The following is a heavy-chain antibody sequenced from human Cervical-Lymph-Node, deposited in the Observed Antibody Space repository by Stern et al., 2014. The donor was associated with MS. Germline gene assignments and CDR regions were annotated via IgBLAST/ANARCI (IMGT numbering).Heavy chain of an antibody. V-gene: IGHV1-46*01. Sequence: QVQLAQSGAEVKKPGASVKGSCKASGYTFTNYYMHWVRQAPGQGLEWMELITPCGGSTSNAQNFQGRVAMTRDTSTSTVYMELSSLRSEDTAVYYCAREVAGHRLGMRDVWGQGTTVTVSS. CDR3: AREVAGHRLGMRDV. D-gene: IGHD6-19*01. J-gene: IGHJ6*02. CDR2: ITPCGGST. CDR1: GYTFTNYY.